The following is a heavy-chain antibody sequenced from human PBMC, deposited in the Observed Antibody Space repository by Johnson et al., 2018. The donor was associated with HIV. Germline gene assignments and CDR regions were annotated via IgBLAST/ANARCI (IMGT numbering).Heavy chain of an antibody. CDR1: GFTVSSNY. Sequence: VQLVETGGGLIQPGGSLRLSCAASGFTVSSNYMNWVRQAPGKGLEWVSVIYSGGSTYYAESVKGRFPISRDNPKNTLYLQMNSLRREDTAVYYCAKGGVGRDGNRDAFDIWGQGTMVTVSS. J-gene: IGHJ3*02. D-gene: IGHD5-24*01. CDR3: AKGGVGRDGNRDAFDI. V-gene: IGHV3-53*05. CDR2: IYSGGST.